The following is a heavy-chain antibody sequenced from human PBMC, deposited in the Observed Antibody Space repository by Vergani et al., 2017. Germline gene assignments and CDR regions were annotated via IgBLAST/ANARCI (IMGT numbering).Heavy chain of an antibody. J-gene: IGHJ1*01. CDR3: ARESSSWYGAQH. CDR1: GGSISSYY. D-gene: IGHD6-13*01. V-gene: IGHV4-30-4*08. CDR2: IYYSGST. Sequence: QVQLQESGPGLVKPSETLSLTCTVSGGSISSYYWSWIRQPPGKGLEWIGYIYYSGSTYYNPSLKSRVTISVDTSKNQFSLKLSSVTAADTAVYYCARESSSWYGAQHWGQGTLVTVSS.